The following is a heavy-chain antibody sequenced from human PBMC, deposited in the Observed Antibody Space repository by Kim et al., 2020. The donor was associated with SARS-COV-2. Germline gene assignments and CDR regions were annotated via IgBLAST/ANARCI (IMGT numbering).Heavy chain of an antibody. Sequence: SETLSLTCTVSGGSISSSSYYWGWIRQPPGKGLEWIGSIYYSGSTYYTPSLKSRVTISVDTSKNQFSLKLSSVTAADTAVYYCARALPSPLVVAATGGAFDIWGQGTMVTVSS. CDR2: IYYSGST. J-gene: IGHJ3*02. D-gene: IGHD2-15*01. V-gene: IGHV4-39*01. CDR1: GGSISSSSYY. CDR3: ARALPSPLVVAATGGAFDI.